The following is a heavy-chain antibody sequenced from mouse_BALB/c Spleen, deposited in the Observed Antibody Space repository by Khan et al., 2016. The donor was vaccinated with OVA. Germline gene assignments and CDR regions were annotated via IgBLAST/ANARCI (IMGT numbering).Heavy chain of an antibody. CDR3: ARDRIDY. CDR2: LNPTSGYT. CDR1: GYTFTSYW. Sequence: VQLQESGAELAKPGASVKMSCKASGYTFTSYWMHWIKQRPGQGLEWIGYLNPTSGYTDYNQKFKDKATLTADKSSSTAYMQLSSLTSDDSAVDYCARDRIDYWGQGTALTVSS. V-gene: IGHV1-7*01. J-gene: IGHJ2*01.